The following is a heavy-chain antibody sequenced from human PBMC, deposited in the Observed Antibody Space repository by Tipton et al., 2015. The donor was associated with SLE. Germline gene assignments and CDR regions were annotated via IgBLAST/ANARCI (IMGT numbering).Heavy chain of an antibody. CDR1: GGSISSSSYY. Sequence: TLSLTCTVSGGSISSSSYYWGWIRQPPGKGLEWIGSIYYSGSTYYNPSLKSRVTISVDTSKNQFSLKLSSVTAADTAVYYCARDRSYDFWSGYHDAFDIWGQGTMVTVSS. D-gene: IGHD3-3*01. CDR2: IYYSGST. J-gene: IGHJ3*02. V-gene: IGHV4-39*07. CDR3: ARDRSYDFWSGYHDAFDI.